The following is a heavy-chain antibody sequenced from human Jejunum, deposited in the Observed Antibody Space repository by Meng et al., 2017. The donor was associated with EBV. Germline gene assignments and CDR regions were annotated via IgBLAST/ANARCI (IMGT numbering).Heavy chain of an antibody. V-gene: IGHV3-11*01. CDR3: ARGQGYINGFFAY. CDR2: ISSSGNII. Sequence: QVQLVESGGGXVKPGGSLILSCAASGFTFSDYYMSWIRQAPGKGLEWVSYISSSGNIIYYADSVKGRFTISRDNAKNSLSLQMSSLRAEDTAMYYCARGQGYINGFFAYWGQGTMVTVSS. J-gene: IGHJ4*02. CDR1: GFTFSDYY. D-gene: IGHD5-18*01.